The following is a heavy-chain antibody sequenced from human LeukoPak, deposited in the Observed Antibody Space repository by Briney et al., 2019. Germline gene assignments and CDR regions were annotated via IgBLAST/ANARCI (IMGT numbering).Heavy chain of an antibody. V-gene: IGHV1-24*01. Sequence: GASVKVSCTVSGYTLTELSMHWVRQAPGKGLEWMGGFDPEDGETIYAQKFQGRVTMTEDTSTDTAYMELSSLRSEDTAVYYCATEGIAVAGTPYWGQGTLVTVSS. CDR2: FDPEDGET. CDR1: GYTLTELS. D-gene: IGHD6-19*01. J-gene: IGHJ4*02. CDR3: ATEGIAVAGTPY.